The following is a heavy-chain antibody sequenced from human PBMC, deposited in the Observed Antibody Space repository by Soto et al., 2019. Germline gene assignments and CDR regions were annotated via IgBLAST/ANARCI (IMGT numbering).Heavy chain of an antibody. J-gene: IGHJ4*02. V-gene: IGHV3-23*01. CDR1: GFSFSSYA. Sequence: EVQLLESGGGLVRPGGSLRLSCTASGFSFSSYALSWVRQAPGKGLEWVSTISGSDGKTYYADSVKGRFSISRDTSKTTLYLEMTSRRVEDTAVYYCARWSLLDYWGQGTRVTVS. CDR2: ISGSDGKT. D-gene: IGHD1-26*01. CDR3: ARWSLLDY.